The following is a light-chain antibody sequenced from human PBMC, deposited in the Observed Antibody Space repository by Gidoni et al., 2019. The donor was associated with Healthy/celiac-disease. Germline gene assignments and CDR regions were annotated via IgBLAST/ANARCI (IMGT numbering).Light chain of an antibody. CDR3: SSYAGSNNFQV. CDR1: SSDVGGYNY. CDR2: EVS. Sequence: QSALTQTHSASGSPGQSVTISCTGTSSDVGGYNYVSWYQQHPGKAPKLMIYEVSKRPSGVPDRFSGSKSGNTASLTVSGLQAEDEADYYCSSYAGSNNFQVFGTGTKVTVL. J-gene: IGLJ1*01. V-gene: IGLV2-8*01.